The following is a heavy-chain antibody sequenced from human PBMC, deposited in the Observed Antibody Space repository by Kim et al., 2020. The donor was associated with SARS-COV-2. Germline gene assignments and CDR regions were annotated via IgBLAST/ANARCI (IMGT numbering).Heavy chain of an antibody. V-gene: IGHV3-74*01. Sequence: GGSLRLSCAASGFTFSSYWMHWVRQVPGKGLVWVSRIRGDESIINYADSVKGRFTISRDNAKNTLYLQMNSLRAEDTAVYYCIREGVGASFDYWGQGTLVTVSS. CDR1: GFTFSSYW. D-gene: IGHD1-26*01. CDR2: IRGDESII. CDR3: IREGVGASFDY. J-gene: IGHJ4*02.